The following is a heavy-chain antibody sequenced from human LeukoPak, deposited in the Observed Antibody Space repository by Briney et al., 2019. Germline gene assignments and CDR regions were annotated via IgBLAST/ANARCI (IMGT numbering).Heavy chain of an antibody. CDR3: ARYCSSTSCYPFDY. CDR2: INTNTGNP. Sequence: GASVNVSCTASGYTFTSYAMNWVRQAPGQGLEWMGWINTNTGNPTYAQGFTGRFVFSLDTSVSTAYLQISSLKAEDTAVYYCARYCSSTSCYPFDYWGQGTLVTVSS. V-gene: IGHV7-4-1*02. J-gene: IGHJ4*02. CDR1: GYTFTSYA. D-gene: IGHD2-2*01.